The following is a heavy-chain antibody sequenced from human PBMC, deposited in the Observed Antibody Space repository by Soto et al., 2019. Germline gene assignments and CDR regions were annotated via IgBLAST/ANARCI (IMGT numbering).Heavy chain of an antibody. CDR1: GASIRNYY. CDR3: AKAGSSSWYSRYFDS. D-gene: IGHD6-13*01. Sequence: QVQLQESGPGLVKPSETLSLTCTVSGASIRNYYWSWIRQPPGKGLEWIGYIYYSGHTNYNPSLESRVTISVDTSKNQCSLKLSSVTAADTAVYYCAKAGSSSWYSRYFDSWGQGTLVTVSS. CDR2: IYYSGHT. J-gene: IGHJ4*02. V-gene: IGHV4-59*01.